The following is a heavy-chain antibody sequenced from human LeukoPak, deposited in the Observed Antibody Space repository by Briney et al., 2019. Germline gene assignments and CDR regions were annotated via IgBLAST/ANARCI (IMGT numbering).Heavy chain of an antibody. D-gene: IGHD6-13*01. CDR1: GYTFTGYF. V-gene: IGHV1-2*02. CDR3: ARKSMAAVGTFDY. Sequence: ASVKVSGKASGYTFTGYFMHWVRQAPGQGLEWMGWINPNTGDTRYTQKFQGRVTMTRDTSISTAYLELSRLRSDDTALYYCARKSMAAVGTFDYWGQGTLVTVSS. CDR2: INPNTGDT. J-gene: IGHJ4*02.